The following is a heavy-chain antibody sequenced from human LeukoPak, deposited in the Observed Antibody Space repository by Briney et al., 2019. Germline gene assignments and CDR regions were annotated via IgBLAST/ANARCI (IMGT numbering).Heavy chain of an antibody. CDR3: ARDWDGYSSTQGYDY. CDR2: ISAYNGNT. Sequence: ASVKVSCKASGYTFTGYYMHWVRQAPGQGLEWMGWISAYNGNTNYAQKLQGRVTMTTDTSTSTAYMELRSLRSDDTAVYYCARDWDGYSSTQGYDYWGQGTLVTVSS. CDR1: GYTFTGYY. V-gene: IGHV1-18*04. D-gene: IGHD6-13*01. J-gene: IGHJ4*02.